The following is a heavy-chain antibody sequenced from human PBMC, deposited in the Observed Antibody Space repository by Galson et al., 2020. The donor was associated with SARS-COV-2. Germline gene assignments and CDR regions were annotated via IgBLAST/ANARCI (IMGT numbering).Heavy chain of an antibody. J-gene: IGHJ4*02. CDR1: GFTVSSNY. D-gene: IGHD3-22*01. CDR2: IYSGGST. V-gene: IGHV3-66*01. Sequence: GGSLRLSCAASGFTVSSNYMSWVRQAPGKGLEWVSVIYSGGSTYYADSVKGRFTISRDNSKNTLYLQMNSLRAEDTAVYYCARDLFGDDSSGPQRDYWGQGMLVIVAS. CDR3: ARDLFGDDSSGPQRDY.